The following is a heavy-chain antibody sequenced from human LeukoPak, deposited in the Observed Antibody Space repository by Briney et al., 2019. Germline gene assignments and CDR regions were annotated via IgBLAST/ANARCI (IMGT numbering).Heavy chain of an antibody. CDR3: ARAYYDHFDAIDI. V-gene: IGHV1-2*06. CDR1: GYTFTGYY. D-gene: IGHD1-26*01. J-gene: IGHJ3*02. CDR2: INPNSGGT. Sequence: ASVKVSCKASGYTFTGYYMHWVRQAAGQGGEWMGRINPNSGGTNYAQKFQGRVTMTRDTTISTAYMELSRLRSDDTAVYFCARAYYDHFDAIDIWGQGTMVTVSS.